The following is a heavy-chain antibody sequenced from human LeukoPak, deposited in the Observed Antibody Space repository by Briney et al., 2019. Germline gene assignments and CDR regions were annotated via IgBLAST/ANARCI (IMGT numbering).Heavy chain of an antibody. D-gene: IGHD2-2*01. Sequence: PGGSLRLSCTTSGFTFTDYWMTWVRQAPGKGLQWVSYISSGGDIMHYADSVKGRFTISRDNAKNTLYLQMNSLRAEDTAVYYCARDGFYCSSTSCYPYYFDYWGQGTLVTVSS. CDR3: ARDGFYCSSTSCYPYYFDY. J-gene: IGHJ4*02. V-gene: IGHV3-48*04. CDR2: ISSGGDIM. CDR1: GFTFTDYW.